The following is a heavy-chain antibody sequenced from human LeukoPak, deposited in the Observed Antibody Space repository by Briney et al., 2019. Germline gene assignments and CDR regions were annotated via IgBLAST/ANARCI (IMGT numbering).Heavy chain of an antibody. V-gene: IGHV3-74*01. Sequence: GGSLRLSCVASGFSFSSYWMHWVRQDPGKGLMWVARISSDGSDTKYGDSVKGRFTISRDNAKNTLYLQMNSLRAEDTAVYYCARGYCSSPSFYTPYYYYGRDVGAKGPR. CDR3: ARGYCSSPSFYTPYYYYGRDV. D-gene: IGHD2-2*01. J-gene: IGHJ6*02. CDR2: ISSDGSDT. CDR1: GFSFSSYW.